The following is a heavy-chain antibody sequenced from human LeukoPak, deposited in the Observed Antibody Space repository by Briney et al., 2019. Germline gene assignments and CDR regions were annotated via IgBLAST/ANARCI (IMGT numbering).Heavy chain of an antibody. CDR3: ARRGDGYKPFDY. D-gene: IGHD5-24*01. CDR2: INPSSGGT. V-gene: IGHV1-2*02. Sequence: GASVKVSCNASRYTFTGYYMHWVRQAPGQGLEWMGWINPSSGGTNYAQKFQGRVTMTRDTSISTAYMELSRLRSDDTAVYYCARRGDGYKPFDYWGQGTLVTVSS. CDR1: RYTFTGYY. J-gene: IGHJ4*02.